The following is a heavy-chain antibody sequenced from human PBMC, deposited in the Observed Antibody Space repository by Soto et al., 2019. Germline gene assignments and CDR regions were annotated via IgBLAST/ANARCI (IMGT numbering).Heavy chain of an antibody. D-gene: IGHD4-4*01. V-gene: IGHV3-30*18. CDR1: GFTFSSYG. J-gene: IGHJ6*03. CDR3: AKDPYDYSNYYMDV. Sequence: QVQLVESGGGVVQPGRSLRLSCAASGFTFSSYGMHWVRQAPGKGLEWVAVISHDGSIKFYGDSVKGRFTISRDNSKKTLYLQMNSLRADDTAVYYCAKDPYDYSNYYMDVWGKGTTVTVSS. CDR2: ISHDGSIK.